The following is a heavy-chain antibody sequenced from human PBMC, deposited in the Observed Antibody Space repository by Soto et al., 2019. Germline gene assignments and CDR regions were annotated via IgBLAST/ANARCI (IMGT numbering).Heavy chain of an antibody. J-gene: IGHJ4*02. V-gene: IGHV3-72*01. CDR3: ARAAYRKGFDY. CDR1: GFTLSDHY. Sequence: GGSLRLSCAASGFTLSDHYMDWVRQAPGKGLEWVARTRNKADSYTTEYAASVGGRFIVSRDGSENSLYLQMNSLKSEDTAVYYCARAAYRKGFDYWGQGTLVTVSS. CDR2: TRNKADSYTT. D-gene: IGHD2-2*01.